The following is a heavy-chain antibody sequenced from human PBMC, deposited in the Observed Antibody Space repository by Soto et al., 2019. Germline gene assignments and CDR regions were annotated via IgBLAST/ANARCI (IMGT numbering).Heavy chain of an antibody. V-gene: IGHV1-18*01. D-gene: IGHD3-10*01. CDR2: ISAYNGNT. CDR1: GYTFTSYG. J-gene: IGHJ6*03. CDR3: AGDVWFGELLAEDYYYYYMDV. Sequence: QVQLVQSGAEVKKPGASVKVSCKASGYTFTSYGISWVRQAPGQGLEWMGWISAYNGNTNYAQKLQGRVTMTTDTSKSTAYMEVRSLRSDDTAGYYCAGDVWFGELLAEDYYYYYMDVWGKGTTVTVSS.